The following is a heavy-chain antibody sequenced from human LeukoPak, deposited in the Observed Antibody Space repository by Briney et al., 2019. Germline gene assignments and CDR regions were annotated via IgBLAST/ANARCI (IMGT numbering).Heavy chain of an antibody. Sequence: AVKVAYTASEGTFSSYGISWVREAPRQGHEWMGGIIPIFGTANYAQKFQGRVTITADESTSTAYMELSSLRSEDTAVYYCATTYYNILTGLSWGQGTLVTVSS. V-gene: IGHV1-69*13. J-gene: IGHJ4*02. CDR3: ATTYYNILTGLS. CDR1: EGTFSSYG. D-gene: IGHD3-9*01. CDR2: IIPIFGTA.